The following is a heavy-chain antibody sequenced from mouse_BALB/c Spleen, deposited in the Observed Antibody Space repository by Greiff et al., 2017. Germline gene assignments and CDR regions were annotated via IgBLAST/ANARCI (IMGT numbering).Heavy chain of an antibody. CDR3: ARLRLRYFDV. D-gene: IGHD1-2*01. CDR2: INPYNGDT. Sequence: EVHLVESGPELVKPGASVKISCKASGYSFTGYFMNWVMQSHGKSLEWIGRINPYNGDTFYNQKFKGKATLTVDKSSSTAHMELRSLASEDSAVYYCARLRLRYFDVWGAGTTVTVSS. CDR1: GYSFTGYF. V-gene: IGHV1-20*02. J-gene: IGHJ1*01.